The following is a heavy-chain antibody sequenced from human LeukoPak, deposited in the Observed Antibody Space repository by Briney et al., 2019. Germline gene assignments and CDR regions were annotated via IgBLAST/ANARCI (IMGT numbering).Heavy chain of an antibody. V-gene: IGHV3-7*05. Sequence: GGSLRLSCAASGFTFSNYWMIWVRQAPGKGLEWVGNIKQDGSEKRYADSVRGRFSISRDNAQTSLHLQMNSLRAEDTAVYYCARASDPWLQLTWGQGTLVTVSS. CDR3: ARASDPWLQLT. D-gene: IGHD5-24*01. CDR2: IKQDGSEK. CDR1: GFTFSNYW. J-gene: IGHJ5*02.